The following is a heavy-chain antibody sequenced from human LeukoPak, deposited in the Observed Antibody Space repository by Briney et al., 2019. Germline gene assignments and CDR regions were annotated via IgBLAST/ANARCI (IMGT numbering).Heavy chain of an antibody. CDR3: ARDEMDDSSFQH. CDR2: IWYDGSNK. CDR1: GFTFSSYG. D-gene: IGHD3-22*01. J-gene: IGHJ1*01. V-gene: IGHV3-33*01. Sequence: GGSLRLSCAASGFTFSSYGMHWVRQAPGKGLEWVAVIWYDGSNKYYADSVKGRFTISRDNSKNTLYLQMNSLRAEDTAVYYCARDEMDDSSFQHWGQGTLVTVSS.